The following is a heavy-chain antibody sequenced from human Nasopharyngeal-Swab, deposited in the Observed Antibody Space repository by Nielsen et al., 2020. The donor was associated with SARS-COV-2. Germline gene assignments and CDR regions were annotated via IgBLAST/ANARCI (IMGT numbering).Heavy chain of an antibody. V-gene: IGHV1-2*06. CDR1: GYTFIGYY. J-gene: IGHJ4*02. D-gene: IGHD3-3*01. Sequence: ASVKVSCKTSGYTFIGYYIHWVRQAPGQGLEWMGRFNPNSGGTNYAQELQGRVTMTGDTSISTAYMELSRVSSDDTAMYYCTRDRGSGYFDSWGQGTLVIVSS. CDR2: FNPNSGGT. CDR3: TRDRGSGYFDS.